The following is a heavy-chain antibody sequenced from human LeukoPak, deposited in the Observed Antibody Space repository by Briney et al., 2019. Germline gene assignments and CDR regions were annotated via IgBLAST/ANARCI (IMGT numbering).Heavy chain of an antibody. Sequence: SQTLSLTCTVSGGSISSGSYYWSWIRQPAGKRLEWIGRIYTSGSTNYNPSLKSRVTISVDTSKNQFSLKLSSVTAADTAVYYCARGVHCSSTSCYPSFDYWGQGTLVTVSS. J-gene: IGHJ4*02. CDR3: ARGVHCSSTSCYPSFDY. V-gene: IGHV4-61*02. CDR2: IYTSGST. CDR1: GGSISSGSYY. D-gene: IGHD2-2*01.